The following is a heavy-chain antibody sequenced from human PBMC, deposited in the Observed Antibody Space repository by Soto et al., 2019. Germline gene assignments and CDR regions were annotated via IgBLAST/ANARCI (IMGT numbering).Heavy chain of an antibody. V-gene: IGHV3-30*18. CDR1: GFTLSTYG. CDR2: ISRDGSAS. Sequence: QVQLVESGGGVVQPGRSLRLSCAASGFTLSTYGMHWVRQAPGKGLEWVALISRDGSASYYADSVKGRFIISTDTSNNTLYIQMNGLRTEDTAVYYCAKYSSSSPYYYYYGMDVWGQGTTVTVSS. J-gene: IGHJ6*02. CDR3: AKYSSSSPYYYYYGMDV. D-gene: IGHD6-6*01.